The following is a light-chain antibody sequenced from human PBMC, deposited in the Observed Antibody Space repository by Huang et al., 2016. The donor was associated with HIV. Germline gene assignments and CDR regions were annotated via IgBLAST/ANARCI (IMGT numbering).Light chain of an antibody. V-gene: IGKV1-39*01. CDR2: SAS. Sequence: DLQMTQSPSSLFASVGDRVTITCRASQSLNNYLNWYQQKPGKAPNLLIYSASTLQSGVPPRFSGGVSGTVFTLTISNLQPEDYATYYCQQTFSVPLTFGGGTKVEIK. CDR3: QQTFSVPLT. CDR1: QSLNNY. J-gene: IGKJ4*01.